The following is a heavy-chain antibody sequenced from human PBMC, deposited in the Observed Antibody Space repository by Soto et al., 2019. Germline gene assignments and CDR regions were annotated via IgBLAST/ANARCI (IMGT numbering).Heavy chain of an antibody. Sequence: ASVGASFTSSGSTFTSCRVSWVQQAPGQGLDWMGWISAFNGNTNYAQKLQGRVTMTTDTSTSTAYMELRSLRSDDTAVYYCARGVGGYCSSTSCYRSPFEVYYYGMDVWGQGTTVTVSS. CDR1: GSTFTSCR. CDR3: ARGVGGYCSSTSCYRSPFEVYYYGMDV. V-gene: IGHV1-18*01. D-gene: IGHD2-2*02. CDR2: ISAFNGNT. J-gene: IGHJ6*02.